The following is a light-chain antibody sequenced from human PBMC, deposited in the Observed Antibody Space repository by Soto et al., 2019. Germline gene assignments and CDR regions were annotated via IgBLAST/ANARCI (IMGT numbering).Light chain of an antibody. CDR2: DDS. V-gene: IGLV3-21*02. CDR3: QVWDSSSDPHAV. CDR1: NIGSKS. Sequence: SYELTQPPSVSVVPGQTARITCGGNNIGSKSVHWYQQKAGQAPVLVVYDDSDRPSGIPERFSGSNSGNTATLTISRVEAGHEADYYCQVWDSSSDPHAVFGGGTKLTVL. J-gene: IGLJ2*01.